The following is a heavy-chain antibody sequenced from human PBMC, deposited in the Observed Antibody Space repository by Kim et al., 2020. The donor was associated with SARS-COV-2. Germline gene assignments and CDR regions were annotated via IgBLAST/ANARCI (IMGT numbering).Heavy chain of an antibody. D-gene: IGHD6-13*01. V-gene: IGHV7-4-1*02. CDR1: GYTFTSYA. CDR3: ARESTWQQLDDDYYYYGMDV. CDR2: INTNTGNP. Sequence: ASVKVSCKASGYTFTSYAMNWVRQAPGQGLEWMGWINTNTGNPTYAQGFTGRFVFSLDTSVSTAYLQISSLKAEDTAVYYCARESTWQQLDDDYYYYGMDVWGQGTTVTVSS. J-gene: IGHJ6*02.